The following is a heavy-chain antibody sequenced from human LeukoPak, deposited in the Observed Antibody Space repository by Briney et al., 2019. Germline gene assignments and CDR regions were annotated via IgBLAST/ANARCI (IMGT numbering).Heavy chain of an antibody. V-gene: IGHV3-30*02. J-gene: IGHJ4*02. CDR2: IRYDGSNK. CDR3: ARGTYDILTGFDY. Sequence: GGSLRLSCAASGFTFSSYAMSWVRQAPGKGLEWVAFIRYDGSNKYYADSVKGRFTISRDNSKNTLYLQMNSLRAEDTAVYYCARGTYDILTGFDYWGQGTLVTVSS. D-gene: IGHD3-9*01. CDR1: GFTFSSYA.